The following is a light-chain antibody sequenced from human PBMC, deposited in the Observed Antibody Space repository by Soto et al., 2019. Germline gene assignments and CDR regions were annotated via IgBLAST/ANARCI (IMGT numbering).Light chain of an antibody. CDR1: SRDIGSYDF. V-gene: IGLV2-8*01. CDR2: EVT. CDR3: KSYAGSNTYV. Sequence: QSALTQPPSASGSPGQSVTISCTGTSRDIGSYDFVAWYQQHPGKAPKLIIYEVTKRPSGVPDRFSGSKSGNTASLTVSGLQAEDEADYFCKSYAGSNTYVFGSGTKVTVL. J-gene: IGLJ1*01.